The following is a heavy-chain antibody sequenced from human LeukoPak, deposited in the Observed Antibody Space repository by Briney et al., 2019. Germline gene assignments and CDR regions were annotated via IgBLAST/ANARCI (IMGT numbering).Heavy chain of an antibody. D-gene: IGHD6-13*01. CDR1: GFTFSSYS. Sequence: TGGSLRLSCAASGFTFSSYSMNWVRQAPGKGLEWVSSISSSSSYIYYADSVKGRFTISRDNAKNSLYLQMNSLRAEDTAVYYCAREYSSSWYFDYWGQGTLVTVSS. CDR2: ISSSSSYI. V-gene: IGHV3-21*01. J-gene: IGHJ4*02. CDR3: AREYSSSWYFDY.